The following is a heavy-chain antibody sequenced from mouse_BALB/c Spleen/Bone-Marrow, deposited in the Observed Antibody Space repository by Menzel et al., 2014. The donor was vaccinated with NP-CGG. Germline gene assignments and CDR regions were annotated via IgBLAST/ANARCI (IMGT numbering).Heavy chain of an antibody. CDR2: IRLKSNDYAT. Sequence: EVKVEESGGGLVQPGGSMKLSCAASGFTFSDHWMNWVRQSPERGLEWVAEIRLKSNDYATHYAESVKGRFTISRDDSKXSVYLQMNNLRDEDTGIYFCTRRTTGGCWFPFLGQGTLVTVSA. CDR1: GFTFSDHW. CDR3: TRRTTGGCWFPF. D-gene: IGHD1-1*01. V-gene: IGHV6-6*02. J-gene: IGHJ3*01.